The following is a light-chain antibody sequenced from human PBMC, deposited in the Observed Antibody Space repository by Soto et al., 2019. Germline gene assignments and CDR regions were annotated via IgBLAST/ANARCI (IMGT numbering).Light chain of an antibody. CDR2: DAS. V-gene: IGKV3-11*01. J-gene: IGKJ2*01. CDR3: QQRSNWPYT. CDR1: QSVSSY. Sequence: IVLTQSPATLSLSPGERATLSCRASQSVSSYLAWYQQKPGQAPRLLIYDASNRATGIPARFSGSGSGTDFTHTISSLEPEDFAVYYCQQRSNWPYTFGQGTKLEIK.